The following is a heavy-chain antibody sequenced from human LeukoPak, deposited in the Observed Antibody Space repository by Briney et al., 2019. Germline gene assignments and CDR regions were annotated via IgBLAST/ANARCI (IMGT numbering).Heavy chain of an antibody. V-gene: IGHV4-59*08. Sequence: SETLSLTCTVSGGSIRSYYWSWIRQPPGKGLEWVGYIFYSGTTDSNPSLKSRVTISADTSKNQFSLKLSSVTAADTAVYYCARTYCSGGSCHFGYWGQGTLVTVSS. J-gene: IGHJ4*02. D-gene: IGHD2-15*01. CDR2: IFYSGTT. CDR1: GGSIRSYY. CDR3: ARTYCSGGSCHFGY.